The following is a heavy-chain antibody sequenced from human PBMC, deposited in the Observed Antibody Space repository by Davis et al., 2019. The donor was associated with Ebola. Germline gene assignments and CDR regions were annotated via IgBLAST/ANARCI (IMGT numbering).Heavy chain of an antibody. Sequence: AASVKVSCKASGGTFSSYAISWVRQAPGQGLEWMGGIIPIFGTANYAQKFQGRVTITADESTSTAYMELSSLRSEDTAVYYCARDPLPTSIAARRDEMVDYWGQGTLVTVSS. CDR2: IIPIFGTA. CDR1: GGTFSSYA. D-gene: IGHD6-6*01. J-gene: IGHJ4*02. CDR3: ARDPLPTSIAARRDEMVDY. V-gene: IGHV1-69*13.